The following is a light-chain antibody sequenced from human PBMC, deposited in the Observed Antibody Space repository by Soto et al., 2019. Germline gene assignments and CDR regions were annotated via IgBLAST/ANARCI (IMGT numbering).Light chain of an antibody. CDR2: DVS. J-gene: IGLJ1*01. V-gene: IGLV2-14*01. CDR3: TSYTSSSTYV. CDR1: SSDVGGYKY. Sequence: QSALTQPASVSGSPGQSITISCTGTSSDVGGYKYVSWYQQHPGKAPKLMIYDVSNRPSGVSNRFSGSKSGNTASLTICGRQAEDEADYYCTSYTSSSTYVFGTGTKVTVL.